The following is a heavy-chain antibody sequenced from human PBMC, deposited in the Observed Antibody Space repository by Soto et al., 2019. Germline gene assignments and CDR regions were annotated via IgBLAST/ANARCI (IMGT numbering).Heavy chain of an antibody. CDR1: GFTFRDYS. J-gene: IGHJ6*03. CDR2: ISSSGAYI. Sequence: EVQVLESGGGLVKPGGSLRLSCAASGFTFRDYSMNWVRQAPGKGLEWVSAISSSGAYIYYADSVKGRFTVSRDNAKNSLYLQMNSLRAEDTAVYYCARDGAYSSGTGCSDYYYYMDVWGKGTTVTVSS. CDR3: ARDGAYSSGTGCSDYYYYMDV. V-gene: IGHV3-21*01. D-gene: IGHD2-2*01.